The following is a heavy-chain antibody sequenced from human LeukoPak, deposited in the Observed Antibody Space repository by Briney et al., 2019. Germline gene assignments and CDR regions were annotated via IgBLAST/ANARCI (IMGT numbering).Heavy chain of an antibody. V-gene: IGHV4-34*01. D-gene: IGHD5-12*01. CDR3: ARDRATAPLDY. CDR2: INHSGST. J-gene: IGHJ4*02. Sequence: SETLSLTCAVYGGSFNGYYWSWIRQPPGKGLEWIGEINHSGSTNYNPSLKSRVTISVDTSKNQFSLKLSSVTAADTAVYYCARDRATAPLDYWGQGTLVTVSS. CDR1: GGSFNGYY.